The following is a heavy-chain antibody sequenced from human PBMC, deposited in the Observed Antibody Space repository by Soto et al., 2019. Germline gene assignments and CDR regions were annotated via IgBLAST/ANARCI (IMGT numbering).Heavy chain of an antibody. CDR1: GGSISSGGYY. CDR2: IYYSGST. Sequence: LSLTCTVSGGSISSGGYYWSWIRQHPGKGLEWIGYIYYSGSTYYNPSLKSRVTISVDTSKNQFSLKLSSVTAADTAVYYCARGAYRGTYYFDYWGQGTLVTVSS. J-gene: IGHJ4*02. V-gene: IGHV4-31*03. D-gene: IGHD3-16*01. CDR3: ARGAYRGTYYFDY.